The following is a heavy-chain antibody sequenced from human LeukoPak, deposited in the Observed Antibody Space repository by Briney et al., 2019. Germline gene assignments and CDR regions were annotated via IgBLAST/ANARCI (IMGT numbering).Heavy chain of an antibody. Sequence: SETLSLTCTVSGGSIGSNNYYWGWIRQPPGKGLEWIGSIYYSGYTYYNPSLKSRVTISVDTSKNQFSLKLISVTVADTAIYYCARGQGATVPQVGKNWFDPWGQGTRVTVSS. D-gene: IGHD1-26*01. V-gene: IGHV4-39*01. CDR1: GGSIGSNNYY. CDR2: IYYSGYT. J-gene: IGHJ5*02. CDR3: ARGQGATVPQVGKNWFDP.